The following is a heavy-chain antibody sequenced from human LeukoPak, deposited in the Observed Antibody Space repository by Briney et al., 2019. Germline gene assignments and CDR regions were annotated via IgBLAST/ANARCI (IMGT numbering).Heavy chain of an antibody. CDR1: GFTFSDYY. V-gene: IGHV3-11*03. J-gene: IGHJ4*02. CDR3: AKLPVTGITTGY. D-gene: IGHD1-14*01. Sequence: KPGGSLRLSCAASGFTFSDYYMSWIRQAPGKGLEWVSYISSSSSYTNYADSVKGRFTISRDNSKNTLYLQVNSLRAEDTAVYYCAKLPVTGITTGYWGQGTLVTVSS. CDR2: ISSSSSYT.